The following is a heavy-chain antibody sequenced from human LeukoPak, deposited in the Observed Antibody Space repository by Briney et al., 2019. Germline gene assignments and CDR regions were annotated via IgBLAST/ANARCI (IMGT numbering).Heavy chain of an antibody. CDR2: ISGSGGST. CDR1: GFTFNNYA. Sequence: GGSLRLSCAASGFTFNNYAMTWVRQAPGKGLEWVSAISGSGGSTYYADSVKGRFTISRDNSKNTLYLQMNSLRAEDTAVYYCAKDHDYVWVSYRTYYFDYWGQGTLVTVSS. J-gene: IGHJ4*02. V-gene: IGHV3-23*01. CDR3: AKDHDYVWVSYRTYYFDY. D-gene: IGHD3-16*02.